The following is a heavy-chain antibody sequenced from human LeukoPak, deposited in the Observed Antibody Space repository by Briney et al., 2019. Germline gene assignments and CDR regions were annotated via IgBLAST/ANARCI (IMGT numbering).Heavy chain of an antibody. CDR2: IKSKIDGETT. J-gene: IGHJ4*02. D-gene: IGHD7-27*01. CDR3: STGHLDHWAPY. Sequence: GGSLRLSCAASGLTFFNAWMAWVRQAPGKGLEWVGRIKSKIDGETTDYGTRVKGRFIISRDDSKNTLYLQMNSLQTDDTAVYYSSTGHLDHWAPYWGQGALVTVSS. CDR1: GLTFFNAW. V-gene: IGHV3-15*01.